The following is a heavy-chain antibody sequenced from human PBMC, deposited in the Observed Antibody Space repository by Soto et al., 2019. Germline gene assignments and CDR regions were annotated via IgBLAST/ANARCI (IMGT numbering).Heavy chain of an antibody. CDR1: GFTFSSYA. D-gene: IGHD6-19*01. CDR3: AKEDWQWLVSEGLPLDY. Sequence: EVQLLESGGGLVQPGGSLRLSCAASGFTFSSYAMSWVRQAPGKGLEWVSAISGSGGSTYYADSVKGRFTISRDNYKNTLYLQMNSLRAEDTAVYYCAKEDWQWLVSEGLPLDYWGQGTLVTVSS. J-gene: IGHJ4*02. V-gene: IGHV3-23*01. CDR2: ISGSGGST.